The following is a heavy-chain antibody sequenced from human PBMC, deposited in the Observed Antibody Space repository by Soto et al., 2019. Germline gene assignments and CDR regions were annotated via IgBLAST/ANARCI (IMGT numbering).Heavy chain of an antibody. CDR3: ARETYYYDSSGYYGMDV. CDR2: SIPIFGTA. D-gene: IGHD3-22*01. CDR1: GGTFISYA. V-gene: IGHV1-69*06. J-gene: IGHJ6*02. Sequence: QGRLVQSGAEVKKPGPSVSVSCKASGGTFISYAISWVRQAPGQGLEWRGGSIPIFGTANYAQKFQGRVTITADKSTSTAYMELSSLRSEDTAVYYCARETYYYDSSGYYGMDVWGQGTTVTVSS.